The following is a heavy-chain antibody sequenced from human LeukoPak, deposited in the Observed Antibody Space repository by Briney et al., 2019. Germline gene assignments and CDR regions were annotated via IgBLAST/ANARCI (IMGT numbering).Heavy chain of an antibody. V-gene: IGHV3-30-3*01. D-gene: IGHD3-16*02. J-gene: IGHJ4*02. CDR2: ISHDGDNT. Sequence: GGSLRLSCEASGFAFGSYAMHWVRQAPGRGLEWVAVISHDGDNTNSGESVRGRFTLSRDNAKNSLYLQMNSLRAEDTAVYYCAMDLLTYTFGGVIVDYWGQGTLVTVSS. CDR3: AMDLLTYTFGGVIVDY. CDR1: GFAFGSYA.